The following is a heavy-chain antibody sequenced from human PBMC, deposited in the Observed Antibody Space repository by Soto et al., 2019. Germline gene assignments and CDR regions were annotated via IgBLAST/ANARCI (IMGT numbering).Heavy chain of an antibody. CDR3: GRFDGLAKISCYFDY. CDR1: GGSVSSSSYY. V-gene: IGHV4-39*01. D-gene: IGHD3-9*01. Sequence: PSETLSLTCTVSGGSVSSSSYYWGWVRQPPGKGLEWIGSVYYSGSTYYNPSLESRVTISVDKSKKQFSLKLMSLSAADTAVYYCGRFDGLAKISCYFDYWGQGTLVTVSS. J-gene: IGHJ4*02. CDR2: VYYSGST.